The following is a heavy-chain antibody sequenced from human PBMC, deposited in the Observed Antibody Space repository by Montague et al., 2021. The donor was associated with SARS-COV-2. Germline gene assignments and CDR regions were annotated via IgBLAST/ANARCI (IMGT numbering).Heavy chain of an antibody. CDR3: ARGYQLRFLEWSSRQSTFDY. J-gene: IGHJ4*02. Sequence: SETLSLTCAVYGGSFSGYYWSWIRQPPGKGLEWIGEINHSGSTNYNPSLKSRVTISVDTSKNQFSLKLSSVTAAGTAVYYCARGYQLRFLEWSSRQSTFDYWGQGTLATVSS. D-gene: IGHD3-3*01. CDR2: INHSGST. CDR1: GGSFSGYY. V-gene: IGHV4-34*01.